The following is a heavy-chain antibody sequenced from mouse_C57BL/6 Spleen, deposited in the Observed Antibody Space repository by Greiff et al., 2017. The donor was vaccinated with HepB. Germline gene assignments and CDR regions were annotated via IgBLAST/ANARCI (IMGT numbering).Heavy chain of an antibody. D-gene: IGHD2-4*01. J-gene: IGHJ4*01. V-gene: IGHV6-3*01. CDR1: GFTFSNYW. CDR3: TRDDYDEGYYAMDY. CDR2: IRLKSDNYAT. Sequence: EVKLLESGGGLVQPGGSMKLSCVASGFTFSNYWMNWVRQSPEKGLEWVAQIRLKSDNYATHYAESVKGRFTISRDDSKSSVYLQMNNLRAEDTGIYYCTRDDYDEGYYAMDYWGQGTSVTVSS.